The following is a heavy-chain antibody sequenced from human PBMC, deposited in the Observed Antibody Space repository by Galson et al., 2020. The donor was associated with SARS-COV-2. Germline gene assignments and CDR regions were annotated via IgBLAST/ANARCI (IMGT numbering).Heavy chain of an antibody. Sequence: GGSLRLSCAASGFTSSNYAMAWVRQAPGKGLEWVSLLNNRGDDTYYADSVKGRFTISRDNSKNTLYLQMNNLRAEDTAVYFCAKEGGTGWATDYFQHWGQGTLVTVSS. V-gene: IGHV3-23*01. CDR3: AKEGGTGWATDYFQH. J-gene: IGHJ1*01. CDR1: GFTSSNYA. CDR2: LNNRGDDT. D-gene: IGHD6-19*01.